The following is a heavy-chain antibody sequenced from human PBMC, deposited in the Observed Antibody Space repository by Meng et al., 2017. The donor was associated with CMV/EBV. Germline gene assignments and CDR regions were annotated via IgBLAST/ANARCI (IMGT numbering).Heavy chain of an antibody. Sequence: GESLKISCVASGFNSNAYWMTWVRQGPGKALEWVANIKQDGTEKYYVRSVKGRFIISRDNAKSSLYLQMNDLRVEDTAVYYCATTTNGCFDNWGQGALVTVSS. D-gene: IGHD2-8*01. CDR2: IKQDGTEK. J-gene: IGHJ4*02. CDR3: ATTTNGCFDN. CDR1: GFNSNAYW. V-gene: IGHV3-7*01.